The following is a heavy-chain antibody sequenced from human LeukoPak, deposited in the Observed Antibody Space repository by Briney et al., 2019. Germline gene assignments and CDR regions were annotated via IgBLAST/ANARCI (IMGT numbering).Heavy chain of an antibody. J-gene: IGHJ5*01. CDR3: ARYLHDNGAFDS. Sequence: GGSLRLSCAASGFTFSTYWMSWGRQAPGKGLEWGANIREDGSDKYYVDSVKGRFTISRDNAKNSLYLQMNNLRAEDTAVYYCARYLHDNGAFDSWGQGTLVTVSS. D-gene: IGHD2-8*01. CDR2: IREDGSDK. V-gene: IGHV3-7*05. CDR1: GFTFSTYW.